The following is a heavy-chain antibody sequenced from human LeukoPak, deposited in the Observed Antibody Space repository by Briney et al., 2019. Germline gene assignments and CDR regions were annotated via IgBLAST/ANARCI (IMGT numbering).Heavy chain of an antibody. J-gene: IGHJ3*02. CDR2: IYHSGST. CDR1: GYSITSCYY. D-gene: IGHD1-1*01. V-gene: IGHV4-38-2*01. Sequence: SETLSLTCAVSGYSITSCYYWGWIRQPPGKGLEWIGTIYHSGSTYYNPSLKSRVTISVDTSKNQFSLELSSVTAADTALYYCARQWIQLERDAFDIWGQGTMVTVSS. CDR3: ARQWIQLERDAFDI.